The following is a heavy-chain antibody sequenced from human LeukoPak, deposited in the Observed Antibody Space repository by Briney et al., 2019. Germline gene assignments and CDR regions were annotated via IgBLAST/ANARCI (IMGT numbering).Heavy chain of an antibody. Sequence: ASVKVSCKASGYTLTSYYMHWVRQAPGQGLEWMGIINPSGGSTSYAQKFQGRVTMTRDTSTSTVYMELSSLRSEDTAVYYCARDQATNGFDYWGQGTLVTVSS. J-gene: IGHJ4*02. CDR2: INPSGGST. D-gene: IGHD5-24*01. V-gene: IGHV1-46*01. CDR3: ARDQATNGFDY. CDR1: GYTLTSYY.